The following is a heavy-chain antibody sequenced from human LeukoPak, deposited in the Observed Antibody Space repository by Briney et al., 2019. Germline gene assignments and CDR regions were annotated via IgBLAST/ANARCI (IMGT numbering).Heavy chain of an antibody. J-gene: IGHJ4*02. CDR1: GESFSGYY. D-gene: IGHD5-24*01. Sequence: SETLSLTCAVYGESFSGYYWSWIRQPPGKGLEWIGEINHSGSTNYNPSLKSRVTISVDTSKNQFSLKLSSVTAADTAVYYCARASRQLEMATVYYFDYWGQGTLVTVSS. CDR3: ARASRQLEMATVYYFDY. V-gene: IGHV4-34*01. CDR2: INHSGST.